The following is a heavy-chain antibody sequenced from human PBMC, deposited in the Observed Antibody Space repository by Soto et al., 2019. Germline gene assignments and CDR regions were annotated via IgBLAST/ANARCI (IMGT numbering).Heavy chain of an antibody. CDR2: TYYRSKWYN. V-gene: IGHV6-1*01. J-gene: IGHJ4*02. D-gene: IGHD6-13*01. CDR3: ARGGFYITAGPFDS. CDR1: GDSVSSNSAT. Sequence: SQTLSLTCAISGDSVSSNSATWNWIRQSPSRGLEWLGRTYYRSKWYNDFAVSVKSRITISPDTSKNQFSLQLNSVTPDDTAVYYCARGGFYITAGPFDSWGQGTLVTVSS.